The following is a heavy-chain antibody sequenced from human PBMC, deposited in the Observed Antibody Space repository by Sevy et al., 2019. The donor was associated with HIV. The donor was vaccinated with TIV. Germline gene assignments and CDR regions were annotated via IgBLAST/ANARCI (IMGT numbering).Heavy chain of an antibody. CDR1: GFTFSSYA. D-gene: IGHD2-2*01. CDR2: ISGSGGST. J-gene: IGHJ4*02. Sequence: GGSLRLSYAASGFTFSSYAMSWVRQAPGKGLEWVSAISGSGGSTYYADSVKGRFTISRDNSKNTLYLQMNSLRAEDTAVYYCAKYPGGDQLLSFFDYWGQGTLVTVSS. CDR3: AKYPGGDQLLSFFDY. V-gene: IGHV3-23*01.